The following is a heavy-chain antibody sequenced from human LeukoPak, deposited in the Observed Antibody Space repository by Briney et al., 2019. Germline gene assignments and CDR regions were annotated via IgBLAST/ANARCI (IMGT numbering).Heavy chain of an antibody. D-gene: IGHD3-9*01. Sequence: PGRSLSLSCAASGLTFSSYGMHWVRQAPGKGLEWVALIWYDGGNKFYADSVRGRFTISRDNSKNTLYLQMNSLRAEDTAVYYCARGPADYYTLLTAYVPFDYWGQGTLVSVSS. CDR1: GLTFSSYG. CDR3: ARGPADYYTLLTAYVPFDY. J-gene: IGHJ4*02. CDR2: IWYDGGNK. V-gene: IGHV3-33*01.